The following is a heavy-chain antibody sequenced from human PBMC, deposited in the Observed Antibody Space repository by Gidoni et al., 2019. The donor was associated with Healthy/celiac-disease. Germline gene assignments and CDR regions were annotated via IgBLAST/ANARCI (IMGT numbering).Heavy chain of an antibody. V-gene: IGHV3-30*18. CDR1: GFTFSSYG. Sequence: GFTFSSYGMHWVRQAPGKGLEWVAVISYDGSNKSYADSVKGRFTISRDNSKNTLYLQMNSLRAEDTAVYYCAKGHRYYYYMDVWGKGTTVTVSS. CDR2: ISYDGSNK. J-gene: IGHJ6*03. CDR3: AKGHRYYYYMDV.